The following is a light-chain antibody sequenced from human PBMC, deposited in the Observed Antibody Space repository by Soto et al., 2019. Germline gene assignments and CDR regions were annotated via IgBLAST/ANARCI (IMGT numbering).Light chain of an antibody. CDR3: QQCGSSPGT. CDR2: GAS. J-gene: IGKJ1*01. CDR1: QSVSSSS. V-gene: IGKV3-20*01. Sequence: IVLTQSPGTLSLSPGERAALSCRASQSVSSSSLAWYQQKPGQAPRLIIYGASSRATGLPDRFIGSGSGTDCTLTISRPEPEDVAVYYCQQCGSSPGTLGQGTKVDIK.